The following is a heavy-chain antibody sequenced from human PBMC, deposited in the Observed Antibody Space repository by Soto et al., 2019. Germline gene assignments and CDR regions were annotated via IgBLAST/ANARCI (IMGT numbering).Heavy chain of an antibody. Sequence: QVQLQESGPGLVKPSQTLSLTCTVSGDSITSGVHYWSWIRQHPGKGLEWIGYIFYSGISYYNPSLRSRVTISVDTSKNXFXLXLXXXTXXXXXXXXXXXXXXXXXXXXXXXXXXXXXWGQGTLVTVSS. CDR3: XXXXXXXXXXXXXXXXXXXXX. J-gene: IGHJ4*02. V-gene: IGHV4-31*03. CDR2: IFYSGIS. CDR1: GDSITSGVHY.